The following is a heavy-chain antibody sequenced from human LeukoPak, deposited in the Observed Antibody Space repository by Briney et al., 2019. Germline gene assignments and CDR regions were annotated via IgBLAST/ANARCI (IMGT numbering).Heavy chain of an antibody. J-gene: IGHJ4*02. CDR1: GYTFTSYG. CDR3: ASGNGDYQFDY. D-gene: IGHD4-17*01. Sequence: AAVKVSFKASGYTFTSYGLSGVRQAPGQGPEWMGWISAYNGNTNTAQNLQGRVTTTPETSPRTPYMWLRSLRADETPAYNVASGNGDYQFDYWGQGTLVTVSS. V-gene: IGHV1-18*01. CDR2: ISAYNGNT.